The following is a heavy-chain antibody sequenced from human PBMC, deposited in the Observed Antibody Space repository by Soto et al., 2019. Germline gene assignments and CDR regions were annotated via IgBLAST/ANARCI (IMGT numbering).Heavy chain of an antibody. D-gene: IGHD1-1*01. CDR2: ISGSGGST. J-gene: IGHJ4*02. V-gene: IGHV3-23*01. CDR3: AKQPAKYKGKTGSFDY. Sequence: EVQLLESGGGLVQPGGSLRLSCAASGFTFSRYAMSWVRQAPGKGLEWVSAISGSGGSTYYADSVTGRFTISRDNSKNTLYLQMNSLRAGDTAVYYCAKQPAKYKGKTGSFDYWGQGTLVTVSS. CDR1: GFTFSRYA.